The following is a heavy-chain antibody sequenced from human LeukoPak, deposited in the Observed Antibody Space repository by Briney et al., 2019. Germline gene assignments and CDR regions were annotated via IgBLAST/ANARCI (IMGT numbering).Heavy chain of an antibody. CDR2: ISGSGGST. J-gene: IGHJ4*02. V-gene: IGHV3-23*01. CDR3: AKIPYIVVVPPAPPFDY. D-gene: IGHD2-2*01. Sequence: GGSLRLSCAASGFTFSSYAMSWVRQAPGKGLEWVSAISGSGGSTYYADSVKGRFTISRDNSKSTLFLQMNSLRAEDTALFYCAKIPYIVVVPPAPPFDYWGQGTLVSVSS. CDR1: GFTFSSYA.